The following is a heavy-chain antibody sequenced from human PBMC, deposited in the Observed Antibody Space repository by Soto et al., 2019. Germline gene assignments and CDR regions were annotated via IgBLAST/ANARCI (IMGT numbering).Heavy chain of an antibody. D-gene: IGHD6-19*01. V-gene: IGHV3-23*01. CDR1: GFTFSSYA. CDR2: ISGSGGST. J-gene: IGHJ4*02. Sequence: EVQLLESGGGLVQPGGSLRLSCAASGFTFSSYAMNWVRQGPGKGLEWVSVISGSGGSTYYADSVKGRFTISRDNSKTTLYLQMNSLRAEDTAVYYCASRSSGWYFASWGQGTLVTVSS. CDR3: ASRSSGWYFAS.